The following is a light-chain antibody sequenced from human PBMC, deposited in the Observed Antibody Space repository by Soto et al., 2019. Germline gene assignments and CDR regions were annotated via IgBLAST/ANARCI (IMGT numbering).Light chain of an antibody. V-gene: IGKV3-20*01. J-gene: IGKJ1*01. CDR3: QQYNTFST. CDR2: GAS. Sequence: VWTQSPGTLSLSPGERATLSCRASQSVDSSYLAWYHQRPGQAPRLLIYGASSRATGIPDRFSGSGSGTEFTLTISSLQPDDFATYYCQQYNTFSTFGQGTKVDI. CDR1: QSVDSSY.